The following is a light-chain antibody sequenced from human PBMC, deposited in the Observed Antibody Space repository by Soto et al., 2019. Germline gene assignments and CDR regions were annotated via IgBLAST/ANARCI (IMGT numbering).Light chain of an antibody. CDR2: GAS. CDR3: QQYGLPPHS. CDR1: QSVYNNY. Sequence: EIVLTQSPGTLSFSPGERATLSCRASQSVYNNYLAWYQQKPGQTPRLLVNGASNRATGIPDRFSGGGSGTDFTLTISSLEPEDFAVYYCQQYGLPPHSFGQGTRVEIK. J-gene: IGKJ2*01. V-gene: IGKV3-20*01.